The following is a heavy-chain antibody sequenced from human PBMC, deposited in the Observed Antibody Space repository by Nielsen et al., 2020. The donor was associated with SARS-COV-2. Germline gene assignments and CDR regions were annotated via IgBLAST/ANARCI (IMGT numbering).Heavy chain of an antibody. V-gene: IGHV4-59*13. CDR2: IYYSGNT. J-gene: IGHJ4*02. Sequence: SETLSLTCAVSGGSITTYYWHWIRQSPGKGLEWIGYIYYSGNTNYNPSLKSRVTISVDTSKNQFSLKLSSVTAADTAVYHCARVRANDPRYVDSWGQGALVTVSS. D-gene: IGHD1-1*01. CDR1: GGSITTYY. CDR3: ARVRANDPRYVDS.